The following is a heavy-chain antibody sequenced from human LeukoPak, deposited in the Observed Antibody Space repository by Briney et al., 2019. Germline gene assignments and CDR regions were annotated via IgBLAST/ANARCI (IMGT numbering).Heavy chain of an antibody. CDR2: IKQDGSEK. V-gene: IGHV3-7*01. J-gene: IGHJ4*02. Sequence: PGGSLRLSCAASGFTFSDYWMSWVRQVPGKGLDWVANIKQDGSEKYYVDSVKGRFTISRDNAKNSLYLQMNSLRAEDTAVYYCGRAGTALDYWGQGTLVTVSS. CDR1: GFTFSDYW. D-gene: IGHD2-21*02. CDR3: GRAGTALDY.